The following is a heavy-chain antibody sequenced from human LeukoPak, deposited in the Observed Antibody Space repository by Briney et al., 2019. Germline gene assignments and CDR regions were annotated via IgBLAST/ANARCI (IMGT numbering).Heavy chain of an antibody. V-gene: IGHV4-34*01. J-gene: IGHJ4*02. CDR2: INHSGST. CDR1: GGSFSGYY. Sequence: SETLSLTCAVYGGSFSGYYWSWIRQPPGKGLEWIGEINHSGSTNYNPSLESRVTISVDTSKNQFSLKLSSVTAADTAVYYCATSYGSGSYYNILDYWGQGTLVTVSS. CDR3: ATSYGSGSYYNILDY. D-gene: IGHD3-10*01.